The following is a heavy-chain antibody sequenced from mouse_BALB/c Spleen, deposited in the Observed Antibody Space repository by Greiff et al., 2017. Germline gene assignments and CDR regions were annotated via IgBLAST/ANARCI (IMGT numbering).Heavy chain of an antibody. J-gene: IGHJ3*01. V-gene: IGHV5-6-5*01. Sequence: DVMLVESGGGLVKPGGSLKLSCAASGFTFSSYAMSWVRQTPEKRLEWVASISSGGSTYYPDSVKGRFTISRDNARNILYLQMSSLRSEDTAMYYCARAFYGNYGFAYWGQGTLVTVSA. D-gene: IGHD2-1*01. CDR2: ISSGGST. CDR3: ARAFYGNYGFAY. CDR1: GFTFSSYA.